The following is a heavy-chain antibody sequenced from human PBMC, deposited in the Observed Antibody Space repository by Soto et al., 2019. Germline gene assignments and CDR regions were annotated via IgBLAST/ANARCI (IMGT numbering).Heavy chain of an antibody. CDR2: LYSGGST. CDR1: GLIVSTNY. CDR3: ARDRPRDDGDAFDI. D-gene: IGHD2-21*01. Sequence: EVQLVETGGGLIQPGGSLRLSCAASGLIVSTNYMNWVRQAPGKGLEWVSVLYSGGSTHYAGSVKGRFIISRDNSKNRLYLLMNSLRAEDTAVYYCARDRPRDDGDAFDIWGHGTLVTVSS. V-gene: IGHV3-53*02. J-gene: IGHJ3*02.